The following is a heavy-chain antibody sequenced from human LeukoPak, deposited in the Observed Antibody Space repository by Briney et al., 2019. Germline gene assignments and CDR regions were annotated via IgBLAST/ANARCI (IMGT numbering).Heavy chain of an antibody. J-gene: IGHJ4*02. CDR3: AKDQSRYCSSTSCSYFDY. Sequence: GGSLRLSCAASGFTFSSYGMHWVRQAPGKGLEWVAFIRYDGSNKYYADSVKGRFTISRDNSKNTLYLQMNSLRAEDTAVYYCAKDQSRYCSSTSCSYFDYWGQGTLVTVSS. D-gene: IGHD2-2*01. CDR2: IRYDGSNK. CDR1: GFTFSSYG. V-gene: IGHV3-30*02.